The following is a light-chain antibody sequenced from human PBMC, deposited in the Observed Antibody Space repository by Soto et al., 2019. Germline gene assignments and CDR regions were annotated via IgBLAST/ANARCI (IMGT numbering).Light chain of an antibody. CDR3: AAWDDILNGYV. Sequence: QSVLTQPPSASGTPGQRVTISCSGSSSNIGSNTVSWYQQLPGTAPKLLIYSNNQRPSGVPDRFSGSKSGSSGSLAISGLQSEDEADYYCAAWDDILNGYVFGTGTQVTVL. J-gene: IGLJ1*01. CDR2: SNN. V-gene: IGLV1-44*01. CDR1: SSNIGSNT.